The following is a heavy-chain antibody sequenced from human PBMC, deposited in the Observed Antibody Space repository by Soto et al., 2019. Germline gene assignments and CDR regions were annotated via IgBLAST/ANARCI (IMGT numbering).Heavy chain of an antibody. Sequence: EVQLVESGGGLVQPGGSLKLSCAASGFTFSGSAMHWVRQASGKGLEWVGRIRSKANSYATAYAASVKGRFTISRDDSKNTAYLQMNSLKTEDTAVYYCTSDYSNPGGYWGQGTLVTVPS. D-gene: IGHD4-4*01. CDR1: GFTFSGSA. J-gene: IGHJ4*02. V-gene: IGHV3-73*02. CDR2: IRSKANSYAT. CDR3: TSDYSNPGGY.